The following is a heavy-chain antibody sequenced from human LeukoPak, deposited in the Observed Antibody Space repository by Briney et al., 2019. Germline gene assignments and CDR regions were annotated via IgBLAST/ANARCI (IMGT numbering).Heavy chain of an antibody. V-gene: IGHV5-51*01. CDR3: ARQLGVNTFDY. CDR1: GYSFTSYW. Sequence: GESLKISCLGSGYSFTSYWIGWVRQMPGKGLEWMGIIYPGDSDTRYSPSFQGQVTISADKSITTAYLQWSSLKASDTAIYYCARQLGVNTFDYWGQGTLVTVSS. J-gene: IGHJ4*02. CDR2: IYPGDSDT. D-gene: IGHD3-22*01.